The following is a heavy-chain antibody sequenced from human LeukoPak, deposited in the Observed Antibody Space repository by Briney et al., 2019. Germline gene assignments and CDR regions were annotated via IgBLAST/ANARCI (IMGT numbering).Heavy chain of an antibody. Sequence: PGGSLRPSCAASGFTFSDYYMGWIRHAPGKGLKWNAYITYSGRSVYYTDSMKGRFTISRDNAKNSVYLQINSLRDEDTAVYYCARAGMDSRGYYEGFDVWGQATLVTV. V-gene: IGHV3-11*04. J-gene: IGHJ4*02. CDR2: ITYSGRSV. D-gene: IGHD3-22*01. CDR1: GFTFSDYY. CDR3: ARAGMDSRGYYEGFDV.